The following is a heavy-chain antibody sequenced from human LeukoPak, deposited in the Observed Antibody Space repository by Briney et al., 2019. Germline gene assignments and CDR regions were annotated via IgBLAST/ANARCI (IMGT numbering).Heavy chain of an antibody. CDR3: AKVDLTIGGAFDI. J-gene: IGHJ3*02. CDR1: GFTFSSYG. D-gene: IGHD3/OR15-3a*01. V-gene: IGHV3-30*02. CDR2: IRYDGSNK. Sequence: GGSLRLSCAASGFTFSSYGMHWVRQAPGKGLEWVAFIRYDGSNKYYADSVKGRFTISRDNSKNTLYLQMNSLRAEDTAVYYCAKVDLTIGGAFDIWGQGTMVTVSS.